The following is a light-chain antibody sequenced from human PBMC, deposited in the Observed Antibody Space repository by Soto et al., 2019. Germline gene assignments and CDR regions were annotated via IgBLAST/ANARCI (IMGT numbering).Light chain of an antibody. V-gene: IGLV2-14*01. Sequence: QSLLTQPASVSGSPGQSITISCTGTSSDVCGYNYFSWYQHHPGTAPKLMIYEVSNRPSGVYNRFSGSKSGNTASLTISGLPAEDEADYYCRSYTRSXTYVVGTGTKVXV. J-gene: IGLJ1*01. CDR1: SSDVCGYNY. CDR2: EVS. CDR3: RSYTRSXTYV.